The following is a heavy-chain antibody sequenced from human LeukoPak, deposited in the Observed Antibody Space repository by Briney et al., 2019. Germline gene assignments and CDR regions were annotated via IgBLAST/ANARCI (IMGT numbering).Heavy chain of an antibody. D-gene: IGHD5-24*01. Sequence: GGSLRLSCAASGFTFSSYAMSWVRQAPGKGLEWVSIISDNGDYTYYADSVKGRFTISRDNSKNTLYLQMNSLRAEDTAVYYCAKGTPRDGYNSGYFDYWGQGTLITVSS. J-gene: IGHJ4*02. V-gene: IGHV3-23*01. CDR3: AKGTPRDGYNSGYFDY. CDR2: ISDNGDYT. CDR1: GFTFSSYA.